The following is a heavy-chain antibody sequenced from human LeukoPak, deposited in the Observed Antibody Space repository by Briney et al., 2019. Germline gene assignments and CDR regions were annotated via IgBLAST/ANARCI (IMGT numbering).Heavy chain of an antibody. CDR1: XGXFSSXX. V-gene: IGHV1-69*05. CDR2: XXXXFGTA. Sequence: XGXFSSXXXXWVRXXPXXXXXXXXXXXXXFGTANYAQKFQGRVTITTDESTSTAYMELSSLRSEDTAVYYCARVTGYCSSTSCYEGYFDYWGQGTLVTVSS. J-gene: IGHJ4*02. D-gene: IGHD2-2*01. CDR3: ARVTGYCSSTSCYEGYFDY.